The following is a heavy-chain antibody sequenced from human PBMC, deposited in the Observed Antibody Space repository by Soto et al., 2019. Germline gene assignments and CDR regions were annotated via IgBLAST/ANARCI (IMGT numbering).Heavy chain of an antibody. V-gene: IGHV4-39*01. CDR1: GGSISSSSYY. D-gene: IGHD2-15*01. CDR3: ARQGYCSGGSCLWSGSFYYYYMDV. J-gene: IGHJ6*03. CDR2: IYYSGST. Sequence: PSETLSLTCTVSGGSISSSSYYWGWIRQPPGKGLEWIGSIYYSGSTYYNPSLKSRVTISVDTSKNQFSLKLSSVTAADTAVYYCARQGYCSGGSCLWSGSFYYYYMDVWGKGTTVTAP.